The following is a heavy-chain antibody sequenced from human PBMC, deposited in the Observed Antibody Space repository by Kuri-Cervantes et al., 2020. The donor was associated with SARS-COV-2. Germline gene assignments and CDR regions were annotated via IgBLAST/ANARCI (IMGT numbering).Heavy chain of an antibody. V-gene: IGHV3-11*04. CDR1: GFTLSDYY. Sequence: GGSLRLSCETSGFTLSDYYMSWIRQAPGKGLEWVSHISGIGTTIYYADSVKGRFTISRDNSKNTLYLQMDNLRAEDTAVYYCTRSLDYWGQGTLVTVSS. J-gene: IGHJ4*02. CDR3: TRSLDY. CDR2: ISGIGTTI.